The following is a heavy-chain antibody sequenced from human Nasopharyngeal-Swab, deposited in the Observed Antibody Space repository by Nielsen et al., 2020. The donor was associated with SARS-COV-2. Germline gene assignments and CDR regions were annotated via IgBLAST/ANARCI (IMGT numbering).Heavy chain of an antibody. Sequence: GKGLEWIGRLYTSGTTNYNPSLKSRVTISVDTSKDQFSPKLSSVTAADTAVYYCARAILNLGRGDYMDVWGKGTTVTVSS. V-gene: IGHV4-61*02. D-gene: IGHD1-1*01. J-gene: IGHJ6*03. CDR3: ARAILNLGRGDYMDV. CDR2: LYTSGTT.